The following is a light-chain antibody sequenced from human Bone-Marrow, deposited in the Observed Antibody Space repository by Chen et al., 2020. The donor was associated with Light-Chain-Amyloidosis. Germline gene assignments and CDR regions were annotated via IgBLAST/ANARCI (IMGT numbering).Light chain of an antibody. CDR3: SSYTITNTLV. CDR2: EVT. CDR1: SSDVGGDNH. Sequence: SALTQPASVSGSPGQSITISCTGTSSDVGGDNHVSWYKQPPDKAPKLMIYEVTNRPSWVPDRFSGSKSDNTASLTISGLQTEDEADYFCSSYTITNTLVFGSGTRVTVL. J-gene: IGLJ1*01. V-gene: IGLV2-14*01.